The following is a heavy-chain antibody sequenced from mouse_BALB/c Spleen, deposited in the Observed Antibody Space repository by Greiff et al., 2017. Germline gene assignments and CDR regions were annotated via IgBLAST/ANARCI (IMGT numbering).Heavy chain of an antibody. Sequence: VQRVESGPGLVAPSQSLSITCTVSGFSLTSYGVHWVRQPPGKGLEWLGVIWAGGSTNYNSALMSRLSISKDNSKSQVFLKMNSLQTDDTAMYYCATPRYYGSSYDAMDYWGQGTSVTVSS. CDR2: IWAGGST. CDR3: ATPRYYGSSYDAMDY. D-gene: IGHD1-1*01. CDR1: GFSLTSYG. V-gene: IGHV2-9*02. J-gene: IGHJ4*01.